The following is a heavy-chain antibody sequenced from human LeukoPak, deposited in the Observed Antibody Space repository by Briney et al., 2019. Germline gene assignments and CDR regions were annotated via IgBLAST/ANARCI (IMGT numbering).Heavy chain of an antibody. D-gene: IGHD3-10*01. Sequence: GGSLRLSCVASGFTFSSYAMSWVRQAPGKGLEWVSAISGHGDGTYYADSVKGRFTISRDNSKNTVYLQMNSLRAEDTAVYYCASGGFGEPTDAFDIWGQGTMVTVSS. CDR3: ASGGFGEPTDAFDI. J-gene: IGHJ3*02. CDR1: GFTFSSYA. V-gene: IGHV3-23*01. CDR2: ISGHGDGT.